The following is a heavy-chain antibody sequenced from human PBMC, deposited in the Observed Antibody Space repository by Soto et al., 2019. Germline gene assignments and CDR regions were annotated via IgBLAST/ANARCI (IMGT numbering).Heavy chain of an antibody. D-gene: IGHD4-17*01. CDR3: ARDYMEFVTTTSGNPLDY. CDR2: INAINGNT. CDR1: GYTFTSYA. V-gene: IGHV1-3*01. Sequence: GASVKVSCKASGYTFTSYAMHWVRQAPGQRLEWMGWINAINGNTKYTQKFQGRVTITTDKSTSTAYMELSSLRSEDTAVYYCARDYMEFVTTTSGNPLDYWGQGTLVTVSS. J-gene: IGHJ4*02.